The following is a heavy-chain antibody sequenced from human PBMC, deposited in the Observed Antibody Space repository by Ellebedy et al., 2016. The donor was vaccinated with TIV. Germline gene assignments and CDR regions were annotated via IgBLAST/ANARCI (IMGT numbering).Heavy chain of an antibody. V-gene: IGHV3-23*01. CDR1: GFSFSNYA. CDR3: ARDRESGTYPNWFDP. Sequence: GESLKISCAGSGFSFSNYAMHWVRQAPGEGLEWVSGLSGSGGTTHYADSVKGRFTISKDNSKNILYLQMTGLRAADTATYFCARDRESGTYPNWFDPWGRGTLVSVSS. D-gene: IGHD1-26*01. CDR2: LSGSGGTT. J-gene: IGHJ5*02.